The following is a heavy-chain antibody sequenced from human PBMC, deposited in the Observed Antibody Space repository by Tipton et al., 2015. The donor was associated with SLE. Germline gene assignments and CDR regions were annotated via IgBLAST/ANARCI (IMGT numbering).Heavy chain of an antibody. CDR3: AKSPGVAARLWYFDL. CDR2: IQYDGSAK. J-gene: IGHJ2*01. V-gene: IGHV3-30*02. D-gene: IGHD6-13*01. Sequence: SLRLSCAASGFTFSGCGMHWVRQAPGKGLEWVTFIQYDGSAKYYADSVKGRFTISRDNSENTVYLQMNSLRAEDTAVYYCAKSPGVAARLWYFDLWGRGTLVTVSS. CDR1: GFTFSGCG.